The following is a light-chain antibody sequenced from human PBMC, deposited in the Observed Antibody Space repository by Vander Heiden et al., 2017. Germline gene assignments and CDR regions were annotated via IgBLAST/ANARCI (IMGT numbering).Light chain of an antibody. V-gene: IGKV1-39*01. Sequence: DVQMTQSPSSLFASVGDRVTITCRASQTISNFLHWYQQKPGKAPKRLIFLASSRQSGVPSRFRGSGSGTEFTLIISTLEPEDVATYYCHQSYTRPPTFGQGTKVEMK. CDR1: QTISNF. J-gene: IGKJ1*01. CDR3: HQSYTRPPT. CDR2: LAS.